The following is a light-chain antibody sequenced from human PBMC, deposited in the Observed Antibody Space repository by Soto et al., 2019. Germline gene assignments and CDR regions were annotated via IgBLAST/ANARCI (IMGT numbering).Light chain of an antibody. J-gene: IGKJ2*01. CDR3: QQYNDFQYS. CDR1: QNIGSW. V-gene: IGKV1-5*03. Sequence: DIQMTQSPSTLSASVGDGVTITCRASQNIGSWLAWYQQKPGEAPKLLISKATNLQSGVPSRFSGSGSGTDFSLTISSLQPVGSATYFCQQYNDFQYSFGPGTKLDI. CDR2: KAT.